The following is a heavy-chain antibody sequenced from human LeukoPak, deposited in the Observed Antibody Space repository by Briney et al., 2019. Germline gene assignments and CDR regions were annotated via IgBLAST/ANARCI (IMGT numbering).Heavy chain of an antibody. J-gene: IGHJ3*02. Sequence: GGSLRLSCAASGFTFSSYSMNWVRQAPGKGLEWVSSISSSSSSYIYYADSVKGRFTISRDNAKNSLYLQMNSLRAEDTAVYYCARDLGGSYYGAFDIWGQGTMVTVSS. CDR3: ARDLGGSYYGAFDI. CDR2: ISSSSSSYI. V-gene: IGHV3-21*01. CDR1: GFTFSSYS. D-gene: IGHD1-26*01.